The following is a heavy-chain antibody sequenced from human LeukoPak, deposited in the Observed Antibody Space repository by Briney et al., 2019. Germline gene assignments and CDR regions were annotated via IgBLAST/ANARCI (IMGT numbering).Heavy chain of an antibody. V-gene: IGHV3-23*01. CDR1: GFTFSSYA. J-gene: IGHJ4*02. CDR2: ISGSGGST. Sequence: GRSLRLSCAASGFTFSSYAMSWVRQAPGKGLEWVSGISGSGGSTYYADSVKGRFTISRDNSKNTLYLQMNSLRAEDTAVYYCAKNAWNDYANFDYWGQGTLVTVSS. D-gene: IGHD4-17*01. CDR3: AKNAWNDYANFDY.